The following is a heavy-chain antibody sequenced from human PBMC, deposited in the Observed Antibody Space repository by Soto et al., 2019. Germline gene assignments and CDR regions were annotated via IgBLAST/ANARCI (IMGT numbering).Heavy chain of an antibody. Sequence: QVQLEQSGAEVKKPGSSVKVSCKASGGTFSSHAIAWVRQAPGQGLEWMGGFIPIFGTANYAQKFQGRISITRDKPRATAKMKRSTVTDKDRASIYGAGRKGYYHPIGLEYYPGMAAGGQGPTLTVSS. V-gene: IGHV1-69*06. D-gene: IGHD1-26*01. CDR2: FIPIFGTA. J-gene: IGHJ6*02. CDR1: GGTFSSHA. CDR3: AGRKGYYHPIGLEYYPGMAA.